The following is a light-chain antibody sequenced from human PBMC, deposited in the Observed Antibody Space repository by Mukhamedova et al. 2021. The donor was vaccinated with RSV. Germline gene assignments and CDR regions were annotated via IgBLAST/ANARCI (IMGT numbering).Light chain of an antibody. J-gene: IGKJ5*01. CDR3: QQYNSYSIT. V-gene: IGKV1-5*03. Sequence: WYQRRVHGKAPKLLIYKAPSLQSGVPSRFSGSGSGTEFTLTIISLQPDDFTTSYCQQYNSYSITFGQGTRLVIK. CDR2: KAP.